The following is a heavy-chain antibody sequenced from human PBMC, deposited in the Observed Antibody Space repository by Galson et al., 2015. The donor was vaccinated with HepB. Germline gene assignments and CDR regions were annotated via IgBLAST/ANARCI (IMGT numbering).Heavy chain of an antibody. V-gene: IGHV1-46*01. J-gene: IGHJ3*02. Sequence: SVKVSCKASGYTFTSYYMHWVRQAPGQGLEWMGIINPSGGSTSYAQKFQGRVTMTRDTSTSTVYMELSSLRSEDTAVYYCARFGPYGSGSYYKPHDAFDIWGQGTMVTVSS. CDR2: INPSGGST. CDR1: GYTFTSYY. CDR3: ARFGPYGSGSYYKPHDAFDI. D-gene: IGHD3-10*01.